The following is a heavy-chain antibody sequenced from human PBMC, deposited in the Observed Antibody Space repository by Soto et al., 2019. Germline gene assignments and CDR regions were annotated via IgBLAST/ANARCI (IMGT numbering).Heavy chain of an antibody. D-gene: IGHD3-3*01. CDR1: GFTFSDHY. Sequence: EVQLVESGGGLVQPGGSLRLSCAASGFTFSDHYMDWVRQAPGKGLEWVGRTRNKANSYTTEYAASVKGRFTISRDDSKNSLYMQMNSLKTEDTAVYYCARVSSRGGTSRVVGGYYFDYWGQGILVTVSS. CDR2: TRNKANSYTT. V-gene: IGHV3-72*01. CDR3: ARVSSRGGTSRVVGGYYFDY. J-gene: IGHJ4*02.